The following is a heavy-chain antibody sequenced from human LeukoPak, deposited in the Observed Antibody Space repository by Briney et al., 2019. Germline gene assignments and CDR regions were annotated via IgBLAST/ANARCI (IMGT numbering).Heavy chain of an antibody. D-gene: IGHD3-9*01. CDR1: GYTFTGYY. V-gene: IGHV1-2*02. CDR3: ARGAYVRYFDWLLPDY. J-gene: IGHJ4*02. CDR2: INPNSGGT. Sequence: ASVKVPCKASGYTFTGYYMHWVRQAPGQGLERMGWINPNSGGTNYAQKFQSRATITRDTSISTAYMELSRLRSDDTAVYYCARGAYVRYFDWLLPDYWGQGTLVTVSS.